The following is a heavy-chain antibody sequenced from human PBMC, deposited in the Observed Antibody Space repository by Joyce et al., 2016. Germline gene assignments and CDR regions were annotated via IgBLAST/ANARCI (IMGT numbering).Heavy chain of an antibody. CDR1: GGSISSSTYY. Sequence: QLQLQESGPGLVKPSETLSLSCTVSGGSISSSTYYWGWIRQPPRKGLEWIGSCYYSGSTYYNPSLKRRVTISVDTSKNQFSLKLTSVTAADTAVYYCARSFFYCSGGSCFSGEWFDPWGQGTLVTVSS. V-gene: IGHV4-39*07. D-gene: IGHD2-15*01. CDR3: ARSFFYCSGGSCFSGEWFDP. CDR2: CYYSGST. J-gene: IGHJ5*02.